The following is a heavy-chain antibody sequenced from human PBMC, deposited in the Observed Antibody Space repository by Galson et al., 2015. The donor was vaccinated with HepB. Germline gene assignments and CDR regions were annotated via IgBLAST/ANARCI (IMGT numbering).Heavy chain of an antibody. Sequence: SLRLSCAPSGFTFSSYAMSWVRQAPGKGLEWVSVIGGSCASTFYTDSMKGRFTISRDNPKHTLFLQINSLRAEDTAFYHCLKGDRDLGGGSFAFDFWGQGTLVTVSS. CDR1: GFTFSSYA. CDR2: IGGSCAST. CDR3: LKGDRDLGGGSFAFDF. J-gene: IGHJ4*02. D-gene: IGHD3-10*01. V-gene: IGHV3-23*01.